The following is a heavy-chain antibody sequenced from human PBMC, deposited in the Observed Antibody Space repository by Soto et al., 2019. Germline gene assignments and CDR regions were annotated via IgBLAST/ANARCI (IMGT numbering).Heavy chain of an antibody. V-gene: IGHV5-51*01. CDR3: ARHLPWGSTASQGYYYFDY. D-gene: IGHD1-26*01. CDR2: ICPGDSAT. J-gene: IGHJ4*02. CDR1: GYRFTTYW. Sequence: GESLKISCKGSGYRFTTYWIAWVRQMPGKGLEWMGIICPGDSATAYSPSFQGQVTISVDKSITTAYLQWITLKASDNDIYYCARHLPWGSTASQGYYYFDYWGQGTPVTVSS.